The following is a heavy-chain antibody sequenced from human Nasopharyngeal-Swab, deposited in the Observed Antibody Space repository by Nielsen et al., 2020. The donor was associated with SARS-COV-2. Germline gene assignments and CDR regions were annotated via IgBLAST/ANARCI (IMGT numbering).Heavy chain of an antibody. J-gene: IGHJ6*02. CDR2: INPNSGGT. CDR1: GYTFTGYY. V-gene: IGHV1-2*06. Sequence: ASVKVSCKASGYTFTGYYMHWVRQAPGQGLEWMGRINPNSGGTNYAQKFQGRVTMTRYTSISTAYMELSRLRSDDTAVYYCARETQDYYYYYYGMDVWGQGTTVTVSS. CDR3: ARETQDYYYYYYGMDV.